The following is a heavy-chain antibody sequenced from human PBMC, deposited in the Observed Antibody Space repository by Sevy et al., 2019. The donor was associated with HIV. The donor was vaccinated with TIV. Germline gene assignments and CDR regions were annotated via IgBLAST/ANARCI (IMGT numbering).Heavy chain of an antibody. CDR1: GFTFSNAW. CDR2: IKSKTEGATR. J-gene: IGHJ4*02. V-gene: IGHV3-15*01. D-gene: IGHD1-26*01. CDR3: TAGVGASDFDY. Sequence: GGSLRLSCAASGFTFSNAWMSWVRQAPGKGLEWIGRIKSKTEGATRDFAAPVKGRLLISRDDSRNTVYLQMNSLKTEDTAVYYCTAGVGASDFDYWGQGTLVTVSS.